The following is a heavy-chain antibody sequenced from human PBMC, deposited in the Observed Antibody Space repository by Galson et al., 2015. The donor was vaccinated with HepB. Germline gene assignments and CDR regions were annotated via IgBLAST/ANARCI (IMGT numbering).Heavy chain of an antibody. J-gene: IGHJ3*02. V-gene: IGHV3-30*02. CDR2: IRYDGSNK. CDR3: AKDNPMIVVVITTRGAFDI. Sequence: SLRLSCAASGFTFSSYGMHWVRQAPGKGLEWVAFIRYDGSNKYYADSVKGRFTISRDNSKNTLYLQMNSLRAEDTAVYYCAKDNPMIVVVITTRGAFDIWGQGTMVTVSS. D-gene: IGHD3-22*01. CDR1: GFTFSSYG.